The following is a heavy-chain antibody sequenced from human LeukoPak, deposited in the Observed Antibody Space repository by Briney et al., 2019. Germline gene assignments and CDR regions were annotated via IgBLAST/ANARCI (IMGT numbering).Heavy chain of an antibody. Sequence: GGSLRLSCAASGFTFSSYAMNWVGQAPGKGLEWVSYISSSGSTIYYADSVKGRFTISRDNAKNSLYLQMNSLRAEDTALYNCARLGSGPGYYFDYWGQGTLVTVSS. CDR1: GFTFSSYA. CDR3: ARLGSGPGYYFDY. CDR2: ISSSGSTI. V-gene: IGHV3-48*03. J-gene: IGHJ4*02. D-gene: IGHD3-10*01.